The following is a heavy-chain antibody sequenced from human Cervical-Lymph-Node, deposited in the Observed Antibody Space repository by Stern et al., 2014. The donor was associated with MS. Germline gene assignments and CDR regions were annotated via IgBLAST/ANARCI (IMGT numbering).Heavy chain of an antibody. CDR1: GFSFSNYA. J-gene: IGHJ4*02. CDR2: RSNDGNKK. V-gene: IGHV3-30-3*01. D-gene: IGHD3-16*01. Sequence: VQLEESGGGVVQPGTSLRLSCAASGFSFSNYAVHWVRQAPGKGLEWVVVRSNDGNKKFYADSVKGRFTISRDNSNNTLYLQMNSLRFEDTAVYYCARGGDYIWGSPVDHWGQGTLVSVSS. CDR3: ARGGDYIWGSPVDH.